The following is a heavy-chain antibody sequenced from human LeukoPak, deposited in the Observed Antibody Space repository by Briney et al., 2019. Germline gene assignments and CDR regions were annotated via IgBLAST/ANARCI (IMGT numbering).Heavy chain of an antibody. CDR1: GFTFSSFG. V-gene: IGHV3-33*01. CDR2: IWYDGSQR. J-gene: IGHJ4*02. CDR3: ARYRSGTNDY. Sequence: GMSLRLSCAASGFTFSSFGMHWVRQAPGKGLECLAVIWYDGSQRYHADSVKGRFTISRDNSKNTVYLQMNSLRAEGTALYYCARYRSGTNDYWGRGTLVIVSS. D-gene: IGHD1-14*01.